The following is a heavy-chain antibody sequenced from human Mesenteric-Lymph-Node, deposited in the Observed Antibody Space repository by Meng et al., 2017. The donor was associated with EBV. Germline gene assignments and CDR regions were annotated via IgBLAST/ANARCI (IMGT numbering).Heavy chain of an antibody. CDR1: VGSFSDYY. CDR2: INHSGNT. D-gene: IGHD7-27*01. J-gene: IGHJ4*02. V-gene: IGHV4-34*01. Sequence: GRLQLWGGGLLGPSGALSLTCAVSVGSFSDYYWSWIRQTPGKGLEWIGDINHSGNTNYNPSLMSRVTFSVDTSKNQFSLTLTSVTAADTGVYYFARERLATRPGDYWGQGTLVTVSS. CDR3: ARERLATRPGDY.